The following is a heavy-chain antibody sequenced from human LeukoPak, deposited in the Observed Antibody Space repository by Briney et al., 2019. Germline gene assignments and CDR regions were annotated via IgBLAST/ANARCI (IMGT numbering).Heavy chain of an antibody. CDR3: ARLYSSGWYGV. V-gene: IGHV5-51*01. Sequence: GESLKISCKGSGYSFTTYWIDWVRQMPGQGLDWMGIIYPGDSDTRYSPSFQDQVTISAGKSISAAYLQWSPLKASDTAMYFCARLYSSGWYGVWGEGTMVSVSS. D-gene: IGHD6-19*01. CDR1: GYSFTTYW. J-gene: IGHJ3*01. CDR2: IYPGDSDT.